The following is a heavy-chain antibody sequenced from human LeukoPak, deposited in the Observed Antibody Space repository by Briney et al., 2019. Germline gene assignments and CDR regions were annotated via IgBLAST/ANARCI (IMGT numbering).Heavy chain of an antibody. Sequence: ASVKVSCKGSGNTFSGSYVHWVRQAPDQGLEWMGWIDPNSAGTNTNYAQKFQDRVTFTRDASVSAAYMELSRLTTDDTAVYYCARQHWPDKFVDFWGQGTLSPSPQ. J-gene: IGHJ4*02. CDR2: IDPNSAGTNT. D-gene: IGHD1-1*01. CDR3: ARQHWPDKFVDF. CDR1: GNTFSGSY. V-gene: IGHV1-2*02.